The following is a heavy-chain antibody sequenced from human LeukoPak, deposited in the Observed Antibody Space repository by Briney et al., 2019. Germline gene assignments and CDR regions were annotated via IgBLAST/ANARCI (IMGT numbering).Heavy chain of an antibody. CDR2: INPNSGGT. V-gene: IGHV1-2*02. CDR1: GYTFTGYY. Sequence: GASVKVSCKASGYTFTGYYMHWVRQAPGQGLEWMGWINPNSGGTNYAQKFQARVTMTRDTSISTAYMELSRLRSDDTAVYYCARLTYYYYDSSGHNWFDPWGQGTLVTVSS. D-gene: IGHD3-22*01. J-gene: IGHJ5*02. CDR3: ARLTYYYYDSSGHNWFDP.